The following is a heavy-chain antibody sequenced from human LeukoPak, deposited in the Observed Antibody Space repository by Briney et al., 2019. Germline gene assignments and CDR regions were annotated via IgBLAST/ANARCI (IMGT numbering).Heavy chain of an antibody. CDR2: IASAGDT. Sequence: GGSLRLSCAASGFTFSTYDMRWVRQAIGKGLEWVSGIASAGDTFYSGSVKGRFTISRENAKKSSYLQMNSLRAGDTAVYYCARGGELGFDTWGQGTLVTASS. V-gene: IGHV3-13*01. J-gene: IGHJ5*02. D-gene: IGHD1-7*01. CDR1: GFTFSTYD. CDR3: ARGGELGFDT.